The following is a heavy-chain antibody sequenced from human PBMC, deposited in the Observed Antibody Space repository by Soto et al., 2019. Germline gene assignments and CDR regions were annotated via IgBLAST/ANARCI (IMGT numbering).Heavy chain of an antibody. V-gene: IGHV3-30*18. J-gene: IGHJ6*02. CDR2: ISYDGSNK. CDR3: AKGLEDTAPAHYYYYYGMDV. D-gene: IGHD5-18*01. Sequence: GGSLRLSCAASGFTFSSYGMHWVRQAPGKGLEWVAVISYDGSNKYYADSVKGRFTISRDNSKNTLYLQMNSLRAEDTAVYYCAKGLEDTAPAHYYYYYGMDVWGQGTTVTVSS. CDR1: GFTFSSYG.